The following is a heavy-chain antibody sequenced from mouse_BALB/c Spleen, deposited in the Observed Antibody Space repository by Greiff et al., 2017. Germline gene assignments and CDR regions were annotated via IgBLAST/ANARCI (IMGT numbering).Heavy chain of an antibody. D-gene: IGHD2-1*01. CDR1: GYTFTSYT. CDR2: INPSSGYT. Sequence: QVQLKESGAELARPGASVKMSCKASGYTFTSYTMHWVKQRPGQGLEWIGYINPSSGYTNYNQKFKDKATLTADKSSSTAYMQLSSLTSEDSAVYYCARGRIYYGNLDYWGQGTTLTVSS. CDR3: ARGRIYYGNLDY. V-gene: IGHV1-4*01. J-gene: IGHJ2*01.